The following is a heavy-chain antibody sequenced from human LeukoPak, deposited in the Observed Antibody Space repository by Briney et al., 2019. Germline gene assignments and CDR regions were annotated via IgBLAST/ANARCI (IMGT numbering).Heavy chain of an antibody. V-gene: IGHV3-21*01. D-gene: IGHD2/OR15-2a*01. CDR2: ISSSSTYI. Sequence: PGGSLRLSCAASGFTVSSNYMTWVRQSTGKGLEWVSSISSSSTYIYYADSVKGRFIISRDNAKNSLYLQMNSLRAEDTAVFYCARDFLNAIDIWGQGTMVTVSS. J-gene: IGHJ3*02. CDR1: GFTVSSNY. CDR3: ARDFLNAIDI.